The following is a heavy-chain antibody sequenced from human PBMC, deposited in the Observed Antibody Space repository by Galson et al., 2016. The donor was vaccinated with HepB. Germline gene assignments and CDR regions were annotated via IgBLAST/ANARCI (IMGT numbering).Heavy chain of an antibody. CDR2: LDWDDDK. J-gene: IGHJ4*02. D-gene: IGHD6-13*01. V-gene: IGHV2-70*01. CDR1: GFSLSTNGMS. Sequence: PALVKPTQTLTLTCTFSGFSLSTNGMSVSWIRQPPGKALEWLAFLDWDDDKYYSKSLKTKLTISKGTSRNQVVLTMINMDPVDTATYYCARSTATYSSNWFDYWGQGTLVTVSS. CDR3: ARSTATYSSNWFDY.